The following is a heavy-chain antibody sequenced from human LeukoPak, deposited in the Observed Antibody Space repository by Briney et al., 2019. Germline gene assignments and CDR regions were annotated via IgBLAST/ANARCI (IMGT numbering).Heavy chain of an antibody. CDR1: GESITAYY. CDR2: VRHSGST. D-gene: IGHD3-10*01. J-gene: IGHJ4*02. Sequence: PSETLSLTCAVYGESITAYYWTWIRQPPGKRLEWIGEVRHSGSTNYNPSLKSRVTMSVDMSKNQFSLKLNSVTAADTAVYYCAGATATRTGRAFHYWAQGNLVPVSS. V-gene: IGHV4-34*01. CDR3: AGATATRTGRAFHY.